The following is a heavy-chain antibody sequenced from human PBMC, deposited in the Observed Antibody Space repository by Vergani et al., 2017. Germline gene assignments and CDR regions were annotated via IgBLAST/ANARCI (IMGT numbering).Heavy chain of an antibody. V-gene: IGHV4-34*01. Sequence: QVQLQQWGGGLLKPSETLSLTCVVNGGSSTSYHWTWIRQSPGEGLEWVGDIDHTGRPEYNPSLKSRLTMSIDKYRNQFSLTVDTVTATDTAIYFCARVNTETNGHLYYYYDMDVWGQGTAVTVS. CDR1: GGSSTSYH. J-gene: IGHJ6*02. CDR3: ARVNTETNGHLYYYYDMDV. CDR2: IDHTGRP. D-gene: IGHD4-11*01.